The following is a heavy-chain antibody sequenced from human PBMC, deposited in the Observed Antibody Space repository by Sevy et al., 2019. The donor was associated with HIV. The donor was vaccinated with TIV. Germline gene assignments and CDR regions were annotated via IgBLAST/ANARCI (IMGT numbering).Heavy chain of an antibody. Sequence: SETLSLTCTVSGGSVSSYYWSWIRQSAGKGLEWIGHVYTSGSTNYNPSLKTRVTMSVDTSENEFSLKLPSVTAADTAVYYCARLLGHGPVPGTATAFDIWGQGTMVTVSS. CDR2: VYTSGST. CDR3: ARLLGHGPVPGTATAFDI. CDR1: GGSVSSYY. D-gene: IGHD6-19*01. V-gene: IGHV4-4*07. J-gene: IGHJ3*02.